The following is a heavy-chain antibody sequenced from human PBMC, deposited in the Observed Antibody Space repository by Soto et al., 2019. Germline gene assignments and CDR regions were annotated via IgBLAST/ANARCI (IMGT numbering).Heavy chain of an antibody. CDR2: IYPGDSNA. V-gene: IGHV5-51*01. D-gene: IGHD4-4*01. CDR3: ARLGDNNYQYTSIWFDP. J-gene: IGHJ5*02. CDR1: WYSFATYW. Sequence: PGESLKISCKASWYSFATYWIGWVRHMPGKVLELMGIIYPGDSNARYSPSFQGQVTISADKSISTAYLHWSGLKASDTAMYYCARLGDNNYQYTSIWFDPWGQGTLVIVSS.